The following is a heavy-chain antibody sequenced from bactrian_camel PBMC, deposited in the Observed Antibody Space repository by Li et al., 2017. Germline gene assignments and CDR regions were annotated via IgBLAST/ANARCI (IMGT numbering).Heavy chain of an antibody. CDR3: AVLYPCSLGAAFASN. CDR1: VGSFYC. Sequence: HVQLVESGGGSVQPGGSLRLSCAASVGSFYCMGWYRQIPGKEREGVAAIGTGGPYTEYADSVKGRFTISQDNAKNTLDLQMTSLKPEDTAVYYCAVLYPCSLGAAFASNWGQGTQVTVS. CDR2: IGTGGPYT. V-gene: IGHV3S53*01. D-gene: IGHD1*01. J-gene: IGHJ4*01.